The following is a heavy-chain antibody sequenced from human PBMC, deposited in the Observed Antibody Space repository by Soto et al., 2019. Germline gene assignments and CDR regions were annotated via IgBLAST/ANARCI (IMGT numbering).Heavy chain of an antibody. D-gene: IGHD1-26*01. CDR2: ISGSGGST. Sequence: GGSLRLSCAASGFTFSSYAMSWVRQAPGKGLEWVSAISGSGGSTYYADSVKGRLTISRDNSKNTLYLQMNSLRAEDTAVYYCAKDKVSGSYEGHFYGMDVWGQGTTVTVSS. CDR3: AKDKVSGSYEGHFYGMDV. CDR1: GFTFSSYA. V-gene: IGHV3-23*01. J-gene: IGHJ6*02.